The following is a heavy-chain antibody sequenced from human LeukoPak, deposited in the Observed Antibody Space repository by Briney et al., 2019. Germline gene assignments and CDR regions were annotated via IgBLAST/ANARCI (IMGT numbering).Heavy chain of an antibody. CDR1: RFTFSSYS. D-gene: IGHD6-19*01. CDR2: INSGSSTI. Sequence: PGGSLRLPCAGSRFTFSSYSMNWVRQAPGKGLEWVSYINSGSSTIYYADSVKGRFTISRDNAKNSLYLQMNSLRGEDTAVYYCARDGVVVAGTRRAFDIWGQGTMVTVSS. J-gene: IGHJ3*02. V-gene: IGHV3-48*01. CDR3: ARDGVVVAGTRRAFDI.